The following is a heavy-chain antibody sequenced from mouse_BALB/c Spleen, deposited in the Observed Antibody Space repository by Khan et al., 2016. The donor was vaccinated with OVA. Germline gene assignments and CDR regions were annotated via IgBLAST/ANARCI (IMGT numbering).Heavy chain of an antibody. CDR1: GFTFSDYY. V-gene: IGHV5-4*02. CDR2: ISDGGSYT. D-gene: IGHD1-1*02. J-gene: IGHJ3*01. CDR3: ARAGYGGFAY. Sequence: EVELVESGGGLVKPGGSLKLSCAASGFTFSDYYMYWVRQTPEKRLEWVATISDGGSYTYYPDSVKGRFTISRDNAKKNLYLQMSSLKSDDTAMYYCARAGYGGFAYWGQGTLVTVSA.